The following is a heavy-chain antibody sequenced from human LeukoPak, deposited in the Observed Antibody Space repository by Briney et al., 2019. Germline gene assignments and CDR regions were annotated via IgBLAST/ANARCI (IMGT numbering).Heavy chain of an antibody. CDR2: IYHSGST. J-gene: IGHJ6*02. D-gene: IGHD3-10*01. Sequence: SETPSLTCAVSGGSISSGGYSWSWIRQPPGKGLEWIGYIYHSGSTYYNPSLKSRVTISVDTSKNQFSLKLSSVTAADTAVYYCAKSRAPTYYYYYGMDVWGQGTTVTVSS. V-gene: IGHV4-30-2*01. CDR1: GGSISSGGYS. CDR3: AKSRAPTYYYYYGMDV.